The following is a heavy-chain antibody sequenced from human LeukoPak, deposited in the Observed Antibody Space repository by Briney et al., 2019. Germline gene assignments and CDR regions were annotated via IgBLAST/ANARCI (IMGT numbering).Heavy chain of an antibody. J-gene: IGHJ4*02. CDR2: ISGRGVST. CDR3: AKAASGNWNDVSDY. D-gene: IGHD1-20*01. Sequence: GGPLRLSCAASGFTFSTYAMSWVRQAPGKGLEWVSAISGRGVSTSYADSVRGRFTISRDNSKNTLYLQMNSLRAEDTAVYYCAKAASGNWNDVSDYWGQGTLVTVSS. CDR1: GFTFSTYA. V-gene: IGHV3-23*01.